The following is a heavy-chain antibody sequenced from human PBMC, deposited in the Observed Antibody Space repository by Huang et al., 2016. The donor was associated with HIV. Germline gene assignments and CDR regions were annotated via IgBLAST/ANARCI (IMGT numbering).Heavy chain of an antibody. Sequence: QIQLMQSGPELKQPGASVKVSCKASGYTFTSYGITWGRQPPGQGPEWRGWINASRGDTEEAQKFQGRVTLTTDTSTNIAYMELRSLRSDDTAKYYCARDPKYHRIGYYRQRRGIDIWGQGTMVIVSS. D-gene: IGHD3-22*01. CDR1: GYTFTSYG. CDR3: ARDPKYHRIGYYRQRRGIDI. CDR2: INASRGDT. J-gene: IGHJ3*02. V-gene: IGHV1-18*01.